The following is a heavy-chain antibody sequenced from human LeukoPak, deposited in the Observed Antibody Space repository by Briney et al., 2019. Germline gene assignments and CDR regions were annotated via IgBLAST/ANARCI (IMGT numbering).Heavy chain of an antibody. Sequence: GGSLRLFCSVSGIIFSCCWMSWLRQAPGKGLVGVASVNQDGSDKRHADSVKGRFTISRDNAKNSVYLQMNSLRDEDTAVYYCATLKNSVTIFDNWGQGTQVTVSS. J-gene: IGHJ4*02. CDR1: GIIFSCCW. CDR2: VNQDGSDK. V-gene: IGHV3-7*01. CDR3: ATLKNSVTIFDN. D-gene: IGHD4-17*01.